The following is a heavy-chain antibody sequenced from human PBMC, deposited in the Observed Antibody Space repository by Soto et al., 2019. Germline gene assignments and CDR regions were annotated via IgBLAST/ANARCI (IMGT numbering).Heavy chain of an antibody. J-gene: IGHJ6*02. CDR3: ARSRPNLYYYYYYGMDV. V-gene: IGHV1-18*04. CDR1: GYTFTSYG. Sequence: QVQLVQSGAEVKKPGASVKVSCKASGYTFTSYGISWVRQAPGQGLEWMGWISAYNGNTNYAQKLQGRVTMTTDTSTSTAYMELRSLRSDDTAVYYCARSRPNLYYYYYYGMDVWGQGTTVTVSS. CDR2: ISAYNGNT.